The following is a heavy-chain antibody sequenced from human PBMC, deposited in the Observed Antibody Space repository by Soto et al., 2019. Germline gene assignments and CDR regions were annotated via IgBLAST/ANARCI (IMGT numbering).Heavy chain of an antibody. CDR1: GGIFSDYA. CDR2: IYSGGST. CDR3: ARVGESALNDYGMDV. V-gene: IGHV3-53*01. Sequence: PVRSLRLSSGVSGGIFSDYAMSCVRQAPGKGLEWVSVIYSGGSTYYADSVKGRFTISRDNSKNTLYLQMNSLRAEDTAVYYCARVGESALNDYGMDVWGQGTTVTVSS. J-gene: IGHJ6*02.